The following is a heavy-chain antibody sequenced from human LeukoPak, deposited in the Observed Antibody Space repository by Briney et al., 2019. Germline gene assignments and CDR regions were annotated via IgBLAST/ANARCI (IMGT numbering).Heavy chain of an antibody. V-gene: IGHV4-30-4*08. J-gene: IGHJ4*02. Sequence: PSETLSLTCTVSGGSISSGDYYWSWLGQPPGRGVGWIGYIYYSGSTYYNPSLKSRVTISVDTSKNQFSLKLSSVTAADTAVYYCARAPDTTVVDYWGQGTLVTVSS. D-gene: IGHD4-23*01. CDR3: ARAPDTTVVDY. CDR2: IYYSGST. CDR1: GGSISSGDYY.